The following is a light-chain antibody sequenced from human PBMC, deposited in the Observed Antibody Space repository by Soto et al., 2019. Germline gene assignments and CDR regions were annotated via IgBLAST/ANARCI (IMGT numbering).Light chain of an antibody. CDR3: QQYSRSPPT. CDR1: QSVNNNY. Sequence: EIVLTQSPGTLSLSPGERATLSCRASQSVNNNYLAWYQQKPGQAPSLLIYSGSTRATGITDRFSGSGSGTDFSLTISRLEPEDFAVYYCQQYSRSPPTFGQGTKVEIK. J-gene: IGKJ1*01. CDR2: SGS. V-gene: IGKV3-20*01.